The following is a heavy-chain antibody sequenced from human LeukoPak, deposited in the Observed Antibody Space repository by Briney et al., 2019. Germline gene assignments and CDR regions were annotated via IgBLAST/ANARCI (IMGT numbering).Heavy chain of an antibody. CDR3: ASASGY. Sequence: PSETLSLTCSVSGDSISSDYWSWIRQPAGKGLEWIGRIYTSGSTNYNPSLKSRVAMSVDMSKNQFSLKLSSVTAADTAVYYCASASGYWGQGTLVTVSS. J-gene: IGHJ4*02. CDR2: IYTSGST. D-gene: IGHD6-19*01. CDR1: GDSISSDY. V-gene: IGHV4-4*07.